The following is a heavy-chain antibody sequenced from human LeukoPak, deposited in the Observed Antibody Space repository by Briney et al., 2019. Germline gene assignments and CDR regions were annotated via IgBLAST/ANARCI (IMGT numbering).Heavy chain of an antibody. CDR1: GGSISSSSYY. J-gene: IGHJ3*02. CDR2: IYYSGST. D-gene: IGHD3-10*01. CDR3: ARRTYSGAFDI. V-gene: IGHV4-39*01. Sequence: PSETLSLTCTVSGGSISSSSYYWGWIRQPPGKGLGWIGSIYYSGSTYYNPSLKSRITISVDTSKNQFSLKLSSVTAADTAVYYCARRTYSGAFDIWGQGTMVTISS.